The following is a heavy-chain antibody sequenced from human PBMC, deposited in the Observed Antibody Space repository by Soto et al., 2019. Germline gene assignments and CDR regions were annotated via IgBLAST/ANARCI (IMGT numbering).Heavy chain of an antibody. CDR2: LSGTADST. D-gene: IGHD3-16*01. Sequence: GALRLSCTASGFTVTKFAMSWVRQAPGKGLEWVSLLSGTADSTHYADSVKGRFTISRDDSQSTLYLQMTGLRAEDTAVYYCAKDNGNYGSGTFANGGAGTLVKVSS. CDR1: GFTVTKFA. J-gene: IGHJ4*02. CDR3: AKDNGNYGSGTFAN. V-gene: IGHV3-23*01.